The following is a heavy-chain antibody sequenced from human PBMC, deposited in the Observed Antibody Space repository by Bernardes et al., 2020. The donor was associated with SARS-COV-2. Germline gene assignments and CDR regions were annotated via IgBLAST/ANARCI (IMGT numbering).Heavy chain of an antibody. CDR3: AILVRGGAFDA. J-gene: IGHJ3*01. CDR1: GSTISFFS. D-gene: IGHD3-3*01. CDR2: YNPADGET. V-gene: IGHV1-24*01. Sequence: ASVKVSCKVSGSTISFFSIHWVRQTPGKGLEWIGGYNPADGETMFAQKLQGRATMSEDTSTDTAYMELTSLKSEDTATYFCAILVRGGAFDAWGQGNKVTVSA.